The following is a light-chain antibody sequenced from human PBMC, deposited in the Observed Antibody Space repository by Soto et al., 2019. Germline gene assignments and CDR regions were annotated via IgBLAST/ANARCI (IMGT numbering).Light chain of an antibody. CDR2: GAS. Sequence: VLTQSPGTLSLSPGERATLSCRAIQSVTTSYLAWYQQKPGQAPRLLIYGASSRATGVPDRFSGSGSGTEFTLTISSLEPEDFAVYYCHQRQYWPPITFGQGTRLEI. CDR3: HQRQYWPPIT. CDR1: QSVTTSY. V-gene: IGKV3D-20*02. J-gene: IGKJ5*01.